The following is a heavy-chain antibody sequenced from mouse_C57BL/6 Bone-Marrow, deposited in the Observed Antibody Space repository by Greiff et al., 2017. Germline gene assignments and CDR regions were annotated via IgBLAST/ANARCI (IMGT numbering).Heavy chain of an antibody. D-gene: IGHD2-4*01. CDR1: GYTFTSYG. Sequence: LVESGAELARPGASVKLSCTASGYTFTSYGISWVKQRTGQGLEWIGEIYPRSGNTYYNEKFKGKATLTADKSSSTAYLERRSLTSEDAAVYFCAREGDDYDWYFDVWGTGTTLTVSS. CDR3: AREGDDYDWYFDV. V-gene: IGHV1-81*01. CDR2: IYPRSGNT. J-gene: IGHJ1*03.